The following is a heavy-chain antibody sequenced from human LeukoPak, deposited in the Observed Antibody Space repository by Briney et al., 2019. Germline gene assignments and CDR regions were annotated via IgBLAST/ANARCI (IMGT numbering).Heavy chain of an antibody. CDR2: IYNSGSA. D-gene: IGHD3-22*01. Sequence: PSETLSLTCTVSGGSFSSSSYYWGWIRQPPGKGLEWIGSIYNSGSAYYNPSLKSRVTISVGTSKNQFSLKLSSVTAADTAVYYCARHQSRYYDSSGYYPSPIDYWGQGTLVTVSS. V-gene: IGHV4-39*01. CDR1: GGSFSSSSYY. CDR3: ARHQSRYYDSSGYYPSPIDY. J-gene: IGHJ4*02.